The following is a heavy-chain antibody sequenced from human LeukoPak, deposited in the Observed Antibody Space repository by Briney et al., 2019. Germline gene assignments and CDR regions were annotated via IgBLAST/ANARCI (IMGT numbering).Heavy chain of an antibody. V-gene: IGHV6-1*01. Sequence: SQTLSLTCAISGDRLSSNSAAWNWIRQSPSRGLECLGRIYYRSKWYNDYAVSVKSRITINPDTSKNQFSLQLNSVTPEDTAVYYCARDQPIAVAGTEGYYYYGMDVWGKGTTVTVSS. CDR3: ARDQPIAVAGTEGYYYYGMDV. CDR2: IYYRSKWYN. J-gene: IGHJ6*04. D-gene: IGHD6-19*01. CDR1: GDRLSSNSAA.